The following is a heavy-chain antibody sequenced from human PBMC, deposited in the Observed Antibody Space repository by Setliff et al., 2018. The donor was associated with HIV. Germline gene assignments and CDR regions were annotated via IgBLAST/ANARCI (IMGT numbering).Heavy chain of an antibody. J-gene: IGHJ6*03. CDR2: IDHRGST. V-gene: IGHV4-34*01. D-gene: IGHD2-21*02. Sequence: PSETLSLTCAVYGGSFSGYYWTWIRQPPGKGLEWIGEIDHRGSTNYNPSLKSRVTISVDTSKNQFSLKLSSVTAADTAVYYCARESPHGGDFTVTTYYMDVWGKGTTVTVSS. CDR1: GGSFSGYY. CDR3: ARESPHGGDFTVTTYYMDV.